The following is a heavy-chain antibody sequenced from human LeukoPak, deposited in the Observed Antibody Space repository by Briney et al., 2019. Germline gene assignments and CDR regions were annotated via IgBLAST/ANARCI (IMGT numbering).Heavy chain of an antibody. D-gene: IGHD6-13*01. V-gene: IGHV4-59*01. CDR2: IYYSGST. CDR3: ARANSSSYYMDV. Sequence: PSETLSLTCTVSGVAISSYYWSWIRQPPGKGLEWIGYIYYSGSTNYNPSLKSRVTISVDTSKNQFSLKLSSVTAADTAVYYCARANSSSYYMDVWGKGTTVTVSS. CDR1: GVAISSYY. J-gene: IGHJ6*03.